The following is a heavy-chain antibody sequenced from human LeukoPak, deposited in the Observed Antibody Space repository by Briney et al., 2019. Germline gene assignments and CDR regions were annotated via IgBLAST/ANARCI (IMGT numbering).Heavy chain of an antibody. CDR2: INHSGST. J-gene: IGHJ4*02. CDR1: GGSFSGYY. CDR3: ATTHPHDYGVPGAY. D-gene: IGHD4-17*01. V-gene: IGHV4-34*01. Sequence: SETLSLTCAVYGGSFSGYYWSWIRQPPGKGLEWIGEINHSGSTNYNPSLKSRVTISVDTSKDQFSLKLSSVTAADTAVYYCATTHPHDYGVPGAYWGQGTLVTVSS.